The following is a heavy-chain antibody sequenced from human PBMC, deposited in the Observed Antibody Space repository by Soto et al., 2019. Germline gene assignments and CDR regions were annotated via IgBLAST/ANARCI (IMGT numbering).Heavy chain of an antibody. J-gene: IGHJ4*02. Sequence: ACRTLVNPPESLTLTCTFSGFALITSGGGVGWILQPPGRAVEWLAVIHWDDDKRYSPSLQSRLTTTKHTSKHQVVLTLTNLDPVRPGTYCCPSRVHQGIAAGVPGYFDYWGQGNLATVSS. CDR3: PSRVHQGIAAGVPGYFDY. V-gene: IGHV2-5*02. CDR2: IHWDDDK. D-gene: IGHD6-13*01. CDR1: GFALITSGGG.